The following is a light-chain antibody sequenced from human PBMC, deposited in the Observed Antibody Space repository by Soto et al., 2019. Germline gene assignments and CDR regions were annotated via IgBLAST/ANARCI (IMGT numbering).Light chain of an antibody. CDR3: QSYYSSLSVWV. CDR1: SSNIGAGYD. Sequence: QSALTQPPSVSGAPGQRVTISCTGSSSNIGAGYDVHWYQQLPGTAPKLLIYGNSNRPSGVPDRFSGSKSGTSASLAITGLQADDEADYYCQSYYSSLSVWVFGGGTKLTVL. J-gene: IGLJ3*02. V-gene: IGLV1-40*01. CDR2: GNS.